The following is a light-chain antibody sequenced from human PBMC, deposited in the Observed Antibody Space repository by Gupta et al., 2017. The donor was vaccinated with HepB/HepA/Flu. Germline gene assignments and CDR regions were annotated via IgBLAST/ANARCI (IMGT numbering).Light chain of an antibody. Sequence: DIQMTQSPSSLSASVGDRVIITGRSSQSVTSYLNWYQQRSGRAPKLLIYAASSLQSGVPSRFSGAGYGTEFTLSISSLQPEDFATYYCRQSYSTPLTFGGGTKVEI. J-gene: IGKJ4*01. CDR1: QSVTSY. CDR2: AAS. CDR3: RQSYSTPLT. V-gene: IGKV1-39*01.